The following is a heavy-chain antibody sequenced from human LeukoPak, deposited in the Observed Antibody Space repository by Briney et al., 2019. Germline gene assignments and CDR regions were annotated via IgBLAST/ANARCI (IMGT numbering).Heavy chain of an antibody. CDR2: ISWDGGST. V-gene: IGHV3-43*01. Sequence: PGGSLRLSCVASGFIFEHYTMHWVRQAPGKGLEWVSLISWDGGSTYYSGSVKGRFTISRDNAKNSLYLQMNSLRAEDTAVYYCARGFLDVWGKGTTVTISS. CDR3: ARGFLDV. J-gene: IGHJ6*04. CDR1: GFIFEHYT.